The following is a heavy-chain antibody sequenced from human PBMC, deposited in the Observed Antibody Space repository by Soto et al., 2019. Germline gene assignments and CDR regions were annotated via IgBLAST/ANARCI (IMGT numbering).Heavy chain of an antibody. CDR1: GYTFTRYA. D-gene: IGHD3-10*01. Sequence: ASVKVSCKASGYTFTRYAMHWVRQAPGQRLEWMGWINAGKGNKKYSKKFQGRVTITRDTSASTVYMEMSSLRSEDTAVYYCARDHYYGSGTYNYFDYWGQGTLVTVSS. V-gene: IGHV1-3*01. CDR3: ARDHYYGSGTYNYFDY. CDR2: INAGKGNK. J-gene: IGHJ4*02.